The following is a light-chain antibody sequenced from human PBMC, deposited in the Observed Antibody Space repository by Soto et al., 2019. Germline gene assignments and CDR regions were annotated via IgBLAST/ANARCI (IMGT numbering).Light chain of an antibody. CDR1: QSISSK. CDR2: GAS. J-gene: IGKJ1*01. CDR3: HQYGGSPRT. Sequence: EIVMTQSPATLSVSPGERATLSCRASQSISSKLAWYQQKPGQAPRLLIYGASTRATGIPARFSGSGSGTDFTLTITRLEPEDFSGYYCHQYGGSPRTVGTVTKVDIK. V-gene: IGKV3-15*01.